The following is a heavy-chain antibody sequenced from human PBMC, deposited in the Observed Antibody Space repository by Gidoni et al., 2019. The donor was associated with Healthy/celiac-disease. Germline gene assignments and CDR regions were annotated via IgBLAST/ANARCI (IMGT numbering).Heavy chain of an antibody. CDR1: GFTFRTYA. J-gene: IGHJ6*02. CDR2: ISGSGGST. CDR3: AKCSPMVRSYYYYGMDV. D-gene: IGHD3-10*01. Sequence: EVQLLESGGGLVQPGGSLRLSCAASGFTFRTYAMSGVRQAPGKGLEWVSAISGSGGSTYYADSVKGRFTISRDNSKNTLYLQMNSLRAEDTAVYYCAKCSPMVRSYYYYGMDVWGQGTTVTVSS. V-gene: IGHV3-23*01.